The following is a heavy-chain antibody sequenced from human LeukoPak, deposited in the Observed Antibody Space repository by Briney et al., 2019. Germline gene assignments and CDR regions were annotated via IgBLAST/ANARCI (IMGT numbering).Heavy chain of an antibody. CDR2: IHYRGSA. V-gene: IGHV4-59*08. J-gene: IGHJ4*02. Sequence: SETLSLTCNVPGGSVRSYYWSWIRQPPGKGLEWIGYIHYRGSANYNPSLKSRVTISVDPSRNLFSLKLTSVTAADTGVYYCARLTMPTGPGDYWGQGTLVTVSS. CDR3: ARLTMPTGPGDY. D-gene: IGHD4/OR15-4a*01. CDR1: GGSVRSYY.